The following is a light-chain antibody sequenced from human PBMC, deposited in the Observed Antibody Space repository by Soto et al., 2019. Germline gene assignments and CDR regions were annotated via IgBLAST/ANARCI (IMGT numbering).Light chain of an antibody. CDR2: ATS. CDR1: QGIGND. J-gene: IGKJ1*01. Sequence: DIQMTQSPSSLSASVGDRVTITCRASQGIGNDLGWYQQKPGKAPKRLIYATSSLQSGVLSRFSGSGSGTEFTLTISSLQPEDFATYYCLQHNTYPRTFGQGTKVDIK. V-gene: IGKV1-17*01. CDR3: LQHNTYPRT.